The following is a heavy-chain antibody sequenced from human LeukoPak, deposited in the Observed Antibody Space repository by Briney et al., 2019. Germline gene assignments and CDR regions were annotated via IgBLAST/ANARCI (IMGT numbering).Heavy chain of an antibody. CDR1: GGTXSSYA. V-gene: IGHV1-69*01. CDR2: IIPISGTA. CDR3: AREYCGGDCYDYYFDY. D-gene: IGHD2-21*02. Sequence: SVKVSCKASGGTXSSYAISWVRQAPGQGLEWMGGIIPISGTANYAQKFQGRVTITADESTSTAYMELSSLRSEDTAVYYCAREYCGGDCYDYYFDYWGQGTLVTVSS. J-gene: IGHJ4*02.